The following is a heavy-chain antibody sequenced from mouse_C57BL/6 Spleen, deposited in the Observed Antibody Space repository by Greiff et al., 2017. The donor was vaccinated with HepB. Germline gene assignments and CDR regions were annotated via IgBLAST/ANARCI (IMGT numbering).Heavy chain of an antibody. CDR1: GYSFTGYY. CDR3: ASKKIYYDYDWFAY. J-gene: IGHJ3*01. D-gene: IGHD2-4*01. V-gene: IGHV1-42*01. CDR2: INPSTGGT. Sequence: VQLKESGPELVKPGASVKISCKASGYSFTGYYMNWVKQSPEKSLEWIGEINPSTGGTTYNQKFKAKATLTVDKSSSTAYMQLKSLTSEDSAVYYCASKKIYYDYDWFAYWGQGTLVTVSA.